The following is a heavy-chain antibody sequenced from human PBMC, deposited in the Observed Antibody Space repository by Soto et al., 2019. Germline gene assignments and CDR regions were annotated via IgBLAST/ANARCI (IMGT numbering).Heavy chain of an antibody. CDR3: ARRKAEEYCSPTSSCLLVFDI. J-gene: IGHJ3*02. CDR1: GGFI. V-gene: IGHV4-4*09. CDR2: IYNSGRY. D-gene: IGHD2-2*01. Sequence: SETLSLTCTVSGGFIWGWIRQSPDKGLEWIGYIYNSGRYNYNPSLESRLTISIDTSKNQFSLRLSSVTAADTAVYYCARRKAEEYCSPTSSCLLVFDIWGQGTMVTV.